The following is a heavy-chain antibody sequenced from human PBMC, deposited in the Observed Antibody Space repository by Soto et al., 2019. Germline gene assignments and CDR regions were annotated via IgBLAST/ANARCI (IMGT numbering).Heavy chain of an antibody. D-gene: IGHD6-19*01. CDR1: GYTFTSYA. CDR3: ARGTYSGGWYREDAFDI. CDR2: INAGNGNT. V-gene: IGHV1-3*01. Sequence: ASVKVSCKASGYTFTSYAMHWVRQAPGQRLEWMGWINAGNGNTKYSQKFQGRVTITRDTSASTAYMELSSLRSEDTAVYYCARGTYSGGWYREDAFDIWGQGTMVTVSS. J-gene: IGHJ3*02.